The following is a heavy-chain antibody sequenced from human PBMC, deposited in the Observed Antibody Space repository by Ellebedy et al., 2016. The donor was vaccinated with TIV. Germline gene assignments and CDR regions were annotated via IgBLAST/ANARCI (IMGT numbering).Heavy chain of an antibody. Sequence: GGSLRLSCAASGFTFSSYAMTWVRQAPGKGLEWVSAISGSGGSTYYADSVKGRFTISRDNSKNTLYLQMNSLRAEDTAVYFCARGGYGRPFDCWGQGTLVTVSS. J-gene: IGHJ4*02. V-gene: IGHV3-23*01. CDR3: ARGGYGRPFDC. CDR1: GFTFSSYA. D-gene: IGHD5-12*01. CDR2: ISGSGGST.